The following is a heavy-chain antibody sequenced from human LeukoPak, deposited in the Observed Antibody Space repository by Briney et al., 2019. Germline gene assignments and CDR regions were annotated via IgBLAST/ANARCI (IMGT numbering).Heavy chain of an antibody. CDR1: GFSFSDYY. V-gene: IGHV3-11*01. CDR2: ISGGGDSI. CDR3: ARVPSDYYYYYYMDV. D-gene: IGHD2-21*02. J-gene: IGHJ6*03. Sequence: LGGSLRLSCAVSGFSFSDYYMSWLRQAPGKGLEWVSYISGGGDSIYYADSVKGRFTISRDNAKNSLYLQMNSLRAEDTAVYYCARVPSDYYYYYYMDVWGKGTTVTVSS.